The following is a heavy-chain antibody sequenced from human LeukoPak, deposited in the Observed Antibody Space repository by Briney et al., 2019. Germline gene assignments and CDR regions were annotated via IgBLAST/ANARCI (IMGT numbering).Heavy chain of an antibody. V-gene: IGHV4-38-2*02. CDR3: ARGGGSYYDFWSGKDPFDP. J-gene: IGHJ5*02. CDR1: GYSISSGYY. Sequence: SETLSLTCTVSGYSISSGYYWGWIRQPPGKGLEWIGSIYHSGSTYYNPSLKSRVTISVDTSKNQFSLKLSSATAADTAVYYCARGGGSYYDFWSGKDPFDPWGQGTLVTVSS. CDR2: IYHSGST. D-gene: IGHD3-3*01.